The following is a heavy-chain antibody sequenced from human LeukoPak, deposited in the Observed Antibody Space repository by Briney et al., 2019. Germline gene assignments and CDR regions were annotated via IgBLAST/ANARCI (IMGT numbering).Heavy chain of an antibody. V-gene: IGHV3-23*01. J-gene: IGHJ2*01. D-gene: IGHD6-19*01. CDR1: GFTFSNYA. Sequence: GGSLRLSCAASGFTFSNYAISWVRQAPGKELEWVSAITGSSGSTYYADSVRGRFTISRDNSKNTLYLQMNSLRAEDTAVYYCAKKRSSGPGDFDLWGRGTLVTVSS. CDR2: ITGSSGST. CDR3: AKKRSSGPGDFDL.